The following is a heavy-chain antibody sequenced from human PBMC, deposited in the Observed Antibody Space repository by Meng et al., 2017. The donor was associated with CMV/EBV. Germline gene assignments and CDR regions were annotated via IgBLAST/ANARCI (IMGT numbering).Heavy chain of an antibody. V-gene: IGHV1-18*01. CDR2: ISAYNGNT. CDR3: AAYPQTMVRGVALWGAFDY. D-gene: IGHD3-10*01. CDR1: GYTFTSYG. J-gene: IGHJ4*02. Sequence: VQLVQYRAVVKQPAVSVKVSCKASGYTFTSYGISWVRQAPGQGLEWMGWISAYNGNTNYAQKLQGRVTMTTDTSTSTAYMELRSLRSDDTAVYYCAAYPQTMVRGVALWGAFDYWGQGTLVTVSS.